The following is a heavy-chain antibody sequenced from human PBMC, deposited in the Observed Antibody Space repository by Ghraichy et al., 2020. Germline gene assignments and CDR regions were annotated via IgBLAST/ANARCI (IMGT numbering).Heavy chain of an antibody. V-gene: IGHV3-23*01. Sequence: LSLTCAASGFTFSSYAMSWVRQAPGKGLEWVSAISGSGGSTYYADSVKGRFTISRDNSKNTLYLQMNSLRAEDTAVYYCAKVSLDSSSWGGFLDAFDIWGQGTMVTVSS. D-gene: IGHD6-13*01. J-gene: IGHJ3*02. CDR2: ISGSGGST. CDR3: AKVSLDSSSWGGFLDAFDI. CDR1: GFTFSSYA.